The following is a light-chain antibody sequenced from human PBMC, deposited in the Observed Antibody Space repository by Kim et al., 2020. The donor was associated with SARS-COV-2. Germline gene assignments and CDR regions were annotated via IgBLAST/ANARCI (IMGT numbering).Light chain of an antibody. J-gene: IGLJ2*01. CDR3: AAWDDGLNGLV. CDR1: SSTIASNS. V-gene: IGLV1-44*01. Sequence: GQRVTISCSGTSSTIASNSVHWYRQLPQTAPNLLIYSNSHRPSGVPDRLSGSKSGASASLAISGLQFEDESIYHCAAWDDGLNGLVFGGGTQLTVL. CDR2: SNS.